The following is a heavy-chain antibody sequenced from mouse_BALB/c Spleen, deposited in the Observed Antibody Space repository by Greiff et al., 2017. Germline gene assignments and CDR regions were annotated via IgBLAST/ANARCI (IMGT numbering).Heavy chain of an antibody. CDR3: ARLDYGSSYDAMDY. CDR1: GFTFSCYT. V-gene: IGHV5-9*03. CDR2: ISSGGGNT. D-gene: IGHD1-1*01. J-gene: IGHJ4*01. Sequence: EVMLVESGGGLVKPGGSLKLSCAASGFTFSCYTMSWVRQTPEKRLEWVATISSGGGNTYYPDSVKGRFTISRDNAKNNLYLQMSSLRSEDTALYYCARLDYGSSYDAMDYWGQGTSVTVSS.